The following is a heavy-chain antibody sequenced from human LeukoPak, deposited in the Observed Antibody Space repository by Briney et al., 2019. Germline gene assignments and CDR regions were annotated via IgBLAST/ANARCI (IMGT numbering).Heavy chain of an antibody. CDR1: GGSFSGYY. Sequence: SETLSLTCAVYGGSFSGYYWSWIRQPPGKGLEWIGEINHSGSTNYNPSLKSRVTISVDTSKNQFSLKLSSVTAADTAVYYCARAGGHNWNQGYYYYGMDVWGQGTTVTVSS. D-gene: IGHD1-20*01. V-gene: IGHV4-34*01. J-gene: IGHJ6*02. CDR3: ARAGGHNWNQGYYYYGMDV. CDR2: INHSGST.